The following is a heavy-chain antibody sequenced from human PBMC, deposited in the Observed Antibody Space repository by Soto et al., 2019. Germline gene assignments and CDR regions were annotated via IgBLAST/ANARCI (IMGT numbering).Heavy chain of an antibody. CDR1: GFTFSSYW. CDR2: IKEDGSEK. V-gene: IGHV3-7*01. CDR3: ARGVNWFDA. Sequence: PGGTLRLSCAASGFTFSSYWMTWVRQALGKGLEWVAKIKEDGSEKYYVDSVKGRFTVSRDNAKNSLYLQMNSLRAEDTAVYYGARGVNWFDAWGQGTLVTVSS. J-gene: IGHJ5*02.